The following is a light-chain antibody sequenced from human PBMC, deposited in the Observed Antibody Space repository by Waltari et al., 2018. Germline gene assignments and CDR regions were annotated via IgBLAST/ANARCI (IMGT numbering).Light chain of an antibody. CDR2: EGS. Sequence: QSALTQPASVSGSPGQSITVPCTGTSSDVGSYNLVSRYQQHPGKAPKLMIYEGSKRPSGVSNRFSGSKSGNTASLTISGLQAEDEADYYCCSYAGSSTLLFGGGTKVTVL. CDR1: SSDVGSYNL. J-gene: IGLJ2*01. CDR3: CSYAGSSTLL. V-gene: IGLV2-23*01.